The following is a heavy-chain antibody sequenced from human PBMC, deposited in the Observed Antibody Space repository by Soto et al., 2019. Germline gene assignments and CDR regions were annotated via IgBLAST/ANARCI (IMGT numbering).Heavy chain of an antibody. V-gene: IGHV4-39*01. D-gene: IGHD3-3*01. J-gene: IGHJ4*02. CDR1: GGSISSSSYY. Sequence: SETLSLPCTVSGGSISSSSYYWGWIRQPPGKGLEWIGSIYYSGSTYYNPSLKSRVTISVDTSKNQFSLKLSSVTAADTAVYYCARHLGFVRGYYDFWSGYPGGYFDYWGQGTLVTVSS. CDR2: IYYSGST. CDR3: ARHLGFVRGYYDFWSGYPGGYFDY.